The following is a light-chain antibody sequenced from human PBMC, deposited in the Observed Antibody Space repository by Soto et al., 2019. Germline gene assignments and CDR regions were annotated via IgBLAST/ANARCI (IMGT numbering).Light chain of an antibody. CDR3: QLYDNYDWM. V-gene: IGKV1-5*03. J-gene: IGKJ1*01. CDR1: RTIGPW. Sequence: DIPMTQSPSTLSASVGDTVTITCRASRTIGPWLAWYQQKPGKVPELLIYMTSTLQSGVPSRFSGSGSGTEFTLTISSLQPDDFATYYCQLYDNYDWMFGPGTKVEMK. CDR2: MTS.